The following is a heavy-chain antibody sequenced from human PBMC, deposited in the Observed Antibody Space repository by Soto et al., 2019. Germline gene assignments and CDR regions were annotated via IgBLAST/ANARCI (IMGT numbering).Heavy chain of an antibody. CDR2: INSDGTTT. Sequence: EVQLVESGGGLVQPGGSLRLSCAASGFTFSSSWMHWARQAPGKGLVWVSRINSDGTTTNYADSVKGRFTISRDNARNTLYLQMNSLRPEDTAVYYCARGGSGYSVHWGQGTLVTVSS. CDR3: ARGGSGYSVH. D-gene: IGHD3-22*01. J-gene: IGHJ1*01. CDR1: GFTFSSSW. V-gene: IGHV3-74*01.